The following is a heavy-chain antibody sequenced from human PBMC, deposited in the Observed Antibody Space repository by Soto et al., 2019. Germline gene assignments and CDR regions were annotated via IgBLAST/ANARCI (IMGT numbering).Heavy chain of an antibody. J-gene: IGHJ4*02. D-gene: IGHD2-21*02. CDR2: IYYSGST. V-gene: IGHV4-39*01. Sequence: SETLSLTCTVTGDSINNRSYYWGWIRQPPGKGLEWIGSIYYSGSTYNNPSLKSRVSMSVDTSKNQFSLKLRSVTAADTALYYCARQRTSVVTQAYFDSWGQGSLASVSS. CDR1: GDSINNRSYY. CDR3: ARQRTSVVTQAYFDS.